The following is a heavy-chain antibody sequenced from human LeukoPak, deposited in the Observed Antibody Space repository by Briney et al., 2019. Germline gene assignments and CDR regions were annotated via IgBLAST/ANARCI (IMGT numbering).Heavy chain of an antibody. V-gene: IGHV4-59*01. CDR3: AIAFGVVMRGTCYYYGMDV. Sequence: SETLSLTCTVSGDSIGSYYWSWVRQPPGKGLEWMGYFYYDGSTNYHPSLKGRVTISVDTSKSQFALNLNSVTAADTAVYYCAIAFGVVMRGTCYYYGMDVWGQGTTATVSS. CDR1: GDSIGSYY. D-gene: IGHD3-3*01. CDR2: FYYDGST. J-gene: IGHJ6*02.